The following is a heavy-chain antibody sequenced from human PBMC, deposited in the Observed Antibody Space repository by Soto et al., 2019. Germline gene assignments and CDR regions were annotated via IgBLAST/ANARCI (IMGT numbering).Heavy chain of an antibody. J-gene: IGHJ4*02. D-gene: IGHD2-8*02. CDR3: ATDGGVREVNVQY. CDR1: GGTFGSQG. V-gene: IGHV1-69*11. Sequence: QVQLVQSGAEVKKPGSSVKVSCKASGGTFGSQGLTWVRQAPGQGLEWMGRIIPMDGTPNYAQQFQGRVTITADEFTRTVYMELSILRSEDTAVYYWATDGGVREVNVQYWGQGTRVTVSS. CDR2: IIPMDGTP.